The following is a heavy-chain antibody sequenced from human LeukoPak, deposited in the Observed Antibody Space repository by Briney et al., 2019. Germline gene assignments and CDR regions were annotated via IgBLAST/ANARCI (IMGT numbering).Heavy chain of an antibody. CDR3: TKDPCTVCYYGMDV. J-gene: IGHJ6*02. CDR2: ISGRSDRT. D-gene: IGHD4-11*01. V-gene: IGHV3-23*01. Sequence: PGGSLRLSCAASGFTFSSYAMSWVRQAPGKGLEWVSAISGRSDRTYYTDSVKGRFTISRDNSKYTLYLQMKSLRAEDTAIYYCTKDPCTVCYYGMDVWGQGTTGTVSS. CDR1: GFTFSSYA.